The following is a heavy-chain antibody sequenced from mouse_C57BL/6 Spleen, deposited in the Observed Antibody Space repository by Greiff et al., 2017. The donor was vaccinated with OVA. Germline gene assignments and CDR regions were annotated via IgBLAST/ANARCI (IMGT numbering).Heavy chain of an antibody. D-gene: IGHD2-1*01. CDR3: AKTHGNGDYAMDY. V-gene: IGHV1-50*01. CDR2: IDPSDSYT. Sequence: QVQLQQPGAELVKPGASVKLSCKASGYTFTSYWMQWVKQRPGQGLEWIGEIDPSDSYTNYNQKFKGKATLTVDTSSSTAYMQLSSLTSEDSAVYNCAKTHGNGDYAMDYWGQGTSVTVSS. J-gene: IGHJ4*01. CDR1: GYTFTSYW.